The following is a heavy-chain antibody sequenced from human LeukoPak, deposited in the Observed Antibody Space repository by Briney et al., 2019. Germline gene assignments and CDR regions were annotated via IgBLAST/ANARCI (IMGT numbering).Heavy chain of an antibody. V-gene: IGHV1-18*01. CDR1: GYTFINYG. CDR3: ASSGPGYLYDSSGHFDY. CDR2: ISVYNGNT. D-gene: IGHD3-22*01. J-gene: IGHJ4*01. Sequence: GASVKVSCEDSGYTFINYGFSSVRQAPGQGLEWMGWISVYNGNTNYAQRLQGRVTMTTDTSTSTAYTELRSQRSDDTAVYYCASSGPGYLYDSSGHFDYWGHGTLVTVSS.